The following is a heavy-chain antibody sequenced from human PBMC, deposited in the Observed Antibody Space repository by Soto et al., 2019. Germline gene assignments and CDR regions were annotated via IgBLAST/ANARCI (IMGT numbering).Heavy chain of an antibody. V-gene: IGHV5-51*01. CDR2: IYPADSRS. J-gene: IGHJ4*02. CDR1: GYSFTSYW. Sequence: GESLKISCKAYGYSFTSYWIGWVRQMPGKGLEWMGIIYPADSRSRYGPSFQGQVTMSADKSINTAYLQWSSLKASDTAKYYCATSIQAWTPFDYWGQGTLVTVSS. CDR3: ATSIQAWTPFDY. D-gene: IGHD5-18*01.